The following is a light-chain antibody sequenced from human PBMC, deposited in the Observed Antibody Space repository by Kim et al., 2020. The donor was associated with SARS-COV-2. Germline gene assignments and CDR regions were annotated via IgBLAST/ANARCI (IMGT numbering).Light chain of an antibody. CDR3: QQYNGYPYT. V-gene: IGKV1-16*02. CDR1: QGINNY. CDR2: GAS. J-gene: IGKJ2*01. Sequence: DIQMTQSPSSLSVSVGDRITMTCRASQGINNYVAWFQQRPGKAPTSLIYGASNLQSGVPSKFSGSGFATDFTLTITNLQPEDFATYYCQQYNGYPYTLRQRTKLEI.